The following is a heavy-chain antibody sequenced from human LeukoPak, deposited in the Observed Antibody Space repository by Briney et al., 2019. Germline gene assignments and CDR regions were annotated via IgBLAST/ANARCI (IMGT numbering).Heavy chain of an antibody. CDR2: IHFVGST. D-gene: IGHD3-10*01. CDR3: ARLTGTDSASYFNYDY. CDR1: GGSISRSTYS. J-gene: IGHJ4*02. Sequence: PSETLSLTCAVSGGSISRSTYSWAWIRQPPGKVLEWIGNIHFVGSTFYNPSIKSRVSMSVDASKNQFYLKLSSVTAADTAVYYCARLTGTDSASYFNYDYWGQGTLVTVSS. V-gene: IGHV4-39*01.